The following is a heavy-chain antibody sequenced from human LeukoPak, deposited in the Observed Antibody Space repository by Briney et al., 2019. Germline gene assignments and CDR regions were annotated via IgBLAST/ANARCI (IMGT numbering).Heavy chain of an antibody. Sequence: GGSLRLSCAASGFTFSSYAMHWARQAPGKGLEWVANIKQDGSEKYYVDSVEGRFTISRDNAKNSLYLQMNSLRAEDTAVYYCARYGSGSYYESYWGQGTLVTVSS. CDR1: GFTFSSYA. CDR3: ARYGSGSYYESY. V-gene: IGHV3-7*01. CDR2: IKQDGSEK. J-gene: IGHJ4*02. D-gene: IGHD3-10*01.